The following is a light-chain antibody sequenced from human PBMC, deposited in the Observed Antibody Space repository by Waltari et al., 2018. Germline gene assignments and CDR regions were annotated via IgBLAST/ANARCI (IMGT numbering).Light chain of an antibody. CDR1: QSIGDN. CDR2: SAA. J-gene: IGKJ2*01. Sequence: EIVVTQSPATLSVSPGERATLYCRASQSIGDNLAWYQQKPGQPPRLLIYSAARRLPGVTDRFSGSGSGTDFTLTISSLQSEDFAVYYCQQCNDWPPYTFGRGTKLGI. V-gene: IGKV3-15*01. CDR3: QQCNDWPPYT.